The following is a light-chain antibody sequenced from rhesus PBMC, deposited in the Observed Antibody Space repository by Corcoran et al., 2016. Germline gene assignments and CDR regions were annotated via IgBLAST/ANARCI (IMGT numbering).Light chain of an antibody. CDR2: STS. CDR1: QDINNW. J-gene: IGKJ1*01. V-gene: IGKV1-18*01. Sequence: DIQMTQSPSSLSASVGDKVTITCRASQDINNWLDWYPQKPGKDPQLLIYSTSTLERGVPARFSGSGSGTDYILTITNLQPEDFATYYCQQGYNTPWTFGQGTKVEIK. CDR3: QQGYNTPWT.